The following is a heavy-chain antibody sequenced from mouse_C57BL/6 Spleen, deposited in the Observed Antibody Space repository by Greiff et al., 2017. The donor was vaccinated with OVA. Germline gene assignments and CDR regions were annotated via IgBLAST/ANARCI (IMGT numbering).Heavy chain of an antibody. CDR1: GFTFSDYG. V-gene: IGHV5-17*01. CDR2: ISSGSSTI. Sequence: EVQLVESGGGLVKPGGSLKLSCAASGFTFSDYGMHWVRQAPEKGLEWVAYISSGSSTIYYADTVKGRFTISRDNAKNTLFLQMTSLRSEDTAMYYCARPGSYYDYDDYAMDYWGQGTSVTVSS. J-gene: IGHJ4*01. D-gene: IGHD2-4*01. CDR3: ARPGSYYDYDDYAMDY.